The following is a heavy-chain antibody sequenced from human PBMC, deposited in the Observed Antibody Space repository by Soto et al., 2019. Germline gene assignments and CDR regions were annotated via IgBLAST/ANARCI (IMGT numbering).Heavy chain of an antibody. J-gene: IGHJ6*02. CDR1: GFTFSSYG. CDR3: AKHLLVVAGYLLVMDV. Sequence: QVQLVESGGGVVQPGRSLRLSCAASGFTFSSYGMHWVRQAPGKGLEWVAVISHDGSNKYFADSVKGRFTISRDNSQNTPYTHLTSLRAEDTSAYYCAKHLLVVAGYLLVMDVWGQGTTVTVSS. D-gene: IGHD6-19*01. V-gene: IGHV3-30*18. CDR2: ISHDGSNK.